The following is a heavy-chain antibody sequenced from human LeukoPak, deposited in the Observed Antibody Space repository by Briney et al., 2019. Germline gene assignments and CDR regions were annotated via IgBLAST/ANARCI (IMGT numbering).Heavy chain of an antibody. Sequence: GGSLRLSCAASGFTFTNYAMSWVRQAPGKGLEWVSAISGSGGSTYYADSVKGRFTISRDNSKNTLYLQMNSLRAEDTAVYYCAKDPQQLVAGTFDYWGQGTLVTVSS. CDR2: ISGSGGST. V-gene: IGHV3-23*01. CDR3: AKDPQQLVAGTFDY. CDR1: GFTFTNYA. D-gene: IGHD6-13*01. J-gene: IGHJ4*02.